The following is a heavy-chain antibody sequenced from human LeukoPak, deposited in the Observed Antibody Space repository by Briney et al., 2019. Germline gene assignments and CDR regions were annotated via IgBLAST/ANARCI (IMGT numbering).Heavy chain of an antibody. D-gene: IGHD6-19*01. V-gene: IGHV3-30*04. CDR1: GLTFSSYA. J-gene: IGHJ5*02. Sequence: GGSLRLSCAASGLTFSSYAMHWVRQAPGKGLEWVAVISYDGSEKYYADSVKGRFTISRDNSNNTLYLQMNSLRAEDTAVYYCAKGSGSGWYGWFDPWGQGTLVTVSS. CDR2: ISYDGSEK. CDR3: AKGSGSGWYGWFDP.